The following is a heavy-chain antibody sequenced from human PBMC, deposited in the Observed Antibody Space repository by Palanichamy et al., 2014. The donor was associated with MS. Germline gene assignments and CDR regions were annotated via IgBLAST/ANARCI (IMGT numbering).Heavy chain of an antibody. J-gene: IGHJ6*02. CDR1: GGSFSGYC. D-gene: IGHD6-6*01. V-gene: IGHV4-34*01. CDR2: INHSGST. CDR3: ASGTPRKMLGAAARPSGYYHYGLDV. Sequence: QVQLQQWGAGLLKPSETLSLTCAVYGGSFSGYCWTWIRQPPGKGLEWIGEINHSGSTHYNPSLKSRVSISVDTSKNQFSLKLSSVSAADTAVYFCASGTPRKMLGAAARPSGYYHYGLDVWGQGTTVTVSS.